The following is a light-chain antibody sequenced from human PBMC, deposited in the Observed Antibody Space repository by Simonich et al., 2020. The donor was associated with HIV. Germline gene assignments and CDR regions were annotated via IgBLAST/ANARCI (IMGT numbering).Light chain of an antibody. J-gene: IGLJ2*01. Sequence: QSALTQPPSASGSPGQSVTISCTGTSSDVGGYNYVSWYQQHPGKAPKIMIYEVSSRPSGVPDRFSGSKSDNTASLTVSGLQAEDEADYYCSSYAGSNNLIFGGGTKLTVL. V-gene: IGLV2-8*01. CDR2: EVS. CDR3: SSYAGSNNLI. CDR1: SSDVGGYNY.